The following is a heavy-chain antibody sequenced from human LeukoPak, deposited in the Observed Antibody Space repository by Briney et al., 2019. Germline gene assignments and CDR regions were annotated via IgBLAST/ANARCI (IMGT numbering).Heavy chain of an antibody. CDR3: ARALGDIVVVPAAIKTYYYYGMDV. V-gene: IGHV3-33*01. Sequence: GGSLRLSCAASGFSFSTYGMHWIRQAPGKGLEWVAVIWHDGSNKYYGDSVKGRFTISGDNSKNTLYLQMNSLRAEDTAVYYCARALGDIVVVPAAIKTYYYYGMDVWGQGTTVTVSS. CDR1: GFSFSTYG. D-gene: IGHD2-2*02. CDR2: IWHDGSNK. J-gene: IGHJ6*02.